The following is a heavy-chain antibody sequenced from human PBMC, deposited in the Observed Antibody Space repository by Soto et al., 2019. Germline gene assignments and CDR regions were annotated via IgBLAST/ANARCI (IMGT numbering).Heavy chain of an antibody. Sequence: EMQLVESGGGLVQPGGSLRLSCAASGFTFSSYWMTWVRQAPGKGLEWVANINRDGSEKYYVDSVKGRFTISRDNAKNSLYLQINSLRAEDTAVYYCARGWEGYFDYWGQGTLVTVSS. CDR1: GFTFSSYW. CDR3: ARGWEGYFDY. CDR2: INRDGSEK. D-gene: IGHD1-26*01. J-gene: IGHJ4*02. V-gene: IGHV3-7*01.